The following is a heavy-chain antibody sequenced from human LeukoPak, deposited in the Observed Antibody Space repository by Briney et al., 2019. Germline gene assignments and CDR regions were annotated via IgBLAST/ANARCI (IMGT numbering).Heavy chain of an antibody. V-gene: IGHV3-49*04. J-gene: IGHJ4*02. Sequence: PGGSLRLSCTASGFTFGDYAMSWVRQAPGKGLEWVGFIRSKAYGGTTEYAASVKGRFTISRDDSKSIAYLQMNSLKTEDTAVYYCTTDGRLGGDYWGQGTLVTVSS. CDR1: GFTFGDYA. CDR2: IRSKAYGGTT. D-gene: IGHD1-26*01. CDR3: TTDGRLGGDY.